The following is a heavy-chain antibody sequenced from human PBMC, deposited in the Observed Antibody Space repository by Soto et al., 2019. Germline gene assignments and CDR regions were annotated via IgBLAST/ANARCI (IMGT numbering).Heavy chain of an antibody. Sequence: SETLSLTCAVYGGSVSGYFWSWIRQPPGKGLEWIGEINHSGTTSYSPALDSRVTTSVDTSKNQFSLRLSSVTAADTAIYYCARRYCSDSYCSYFDYWGRGTLVAVS. J-gene: IGHJ4*02. CDR3: ARRYCSDSYCSYFDY. V-gene: IGHV4-34*01. D-gene: IGHD2-15*01. CDR1: GGSVSGYF. CDR2: INHSGTT.